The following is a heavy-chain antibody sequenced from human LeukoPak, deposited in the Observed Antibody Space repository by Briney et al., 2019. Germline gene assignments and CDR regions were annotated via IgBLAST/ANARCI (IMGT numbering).Heavy chain of an antibody. V-gene: IGHV3-48*03. D-gene: IGHD3-10*01. CDR1: GFSFGGYE. Sequence: PGGSLRLSCAASGFSFGGYEMNWVRQAPGKGLEWVSYISTTGSTVYYADSVEGRFTISRDNAKNLLYLQMNSLRAEDAAVYYCAKDFPHYYESGHGMDAWGQGTTVTVSS. J-gene: IGHJ6*02. CDR2: ISTTGSTV. CDR3: AKDFPHYYESGHGMDA.